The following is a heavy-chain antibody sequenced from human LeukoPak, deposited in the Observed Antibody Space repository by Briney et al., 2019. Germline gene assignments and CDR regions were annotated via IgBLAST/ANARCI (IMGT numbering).Heavy chain of an antibody. CDR1: GGTFSSYA. J-gene: IGHJ3*02. V-gene: IGHV1-69*04. D-gene: IGHD3-16*02. CDR3: ARGEMITFGGVIVISTFDI. Sequence: ASVKVSCKASGGTFSSYAISWVRQAPGQGLEWVGRIIPILGIANYAQKFQGRVTITADKSTSTAYMELSSLRSEDTAVYYCARGEMITFGGVIVISTFDIWGQGTMVTVS. CDR2: IIPILGIA.